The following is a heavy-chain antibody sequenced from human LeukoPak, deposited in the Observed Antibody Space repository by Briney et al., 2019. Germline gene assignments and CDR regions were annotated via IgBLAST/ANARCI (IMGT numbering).Heavy chain of an antibody. D-gene: IGHD6-13*01. CDR1: GGSISSGGYY. CDR2: IYYSGST. V-gene: IGHV4-39*01. J-gene: IGHJ4*02. Sequence: SETLSLTCTVSGGSISSGGYYWSWIRQHPGKGLEWIGSIYYSGSTYYNPSLKSRVTISVDTSKNQFSLKLSSVTAADTAVYYCARSYSSSWYGRGFYFDYWGQGTLVTVSS. CDR3: ARSYSSSWYGRGFYFDY.